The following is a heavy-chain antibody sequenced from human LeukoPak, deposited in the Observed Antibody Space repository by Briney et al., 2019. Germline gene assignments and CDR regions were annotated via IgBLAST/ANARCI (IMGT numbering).Heavy chain of an antibody. J-gene: IGHJ4*02. D-gene: IGHD3-3*01. V-gene: IGHV1-69*04. CDR3: ARGPNYDFWSGYPVD. CDR2: IIPILGIA. Sequence: GASVRVSCKASGGTFSSYAISWVRQAPGQGLEWMGRIIPILGIANYAQKFQGRVTITADESTSTAYMELSSLRSEDTAVYYCARGPNYDFWSGYPVDWGQRTLVTVSS. CDR1: GGTFSSYA.